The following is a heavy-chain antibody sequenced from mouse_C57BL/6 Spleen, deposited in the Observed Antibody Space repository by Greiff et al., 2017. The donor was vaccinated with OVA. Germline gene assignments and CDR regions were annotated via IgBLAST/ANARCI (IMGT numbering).Heavy chain of an antibody. J-gene: IGHJ4*01. V-gene: IGHV1-54*01. D-gene: IGHD1-1*01. CDR1: GYAFTNYL. CDR3: ARSGYYGSSHYAMDY. Sequence: QVQLQQSGAELVRPGTSVKVSCKASGYAFTNYLIAWVKPRPGQGLEWIGVINPGSGGTNYNEKFKGKATLTADKSSSTAYMQLSSLTSVDSAVYSCARSGYYGSSHYAMDYWGQGTSVTVSS. CDR2: INPGSGGT.